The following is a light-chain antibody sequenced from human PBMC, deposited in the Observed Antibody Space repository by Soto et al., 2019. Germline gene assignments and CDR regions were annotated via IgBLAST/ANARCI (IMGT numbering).Light chain of an antibody. CDR2: DIS. CDR3: QQRNNCPRNT. CDR1: QIVSRH. Sequence: EIVLTQSPATVSLSPGERATLSCRASQIVSRHLAWYQQKPGQAPSLLIYDISNRDTGVPARFSGSGSGTDFTLTISSLEPEDSAVYYCQQRNNCPRNTFGQGTKLDIK. J-gene: IGKJ2*01. V-gene: IGKV3-11*01.